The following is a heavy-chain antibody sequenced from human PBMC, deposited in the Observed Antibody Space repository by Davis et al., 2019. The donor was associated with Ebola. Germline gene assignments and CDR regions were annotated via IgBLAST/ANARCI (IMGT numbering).Heavy chain of an antibody. J-gene: IGHJ3*02. Sequence: PGGSLRLSCAASGFTFSSYGMHWVRQAPGKGLEWVAVISYDGSNEYYADSVKGRFTISRDNSKNTLYLQMNSLRPDDTALYYCARMELRGDSGSAFDIWGQGTMVTVSS. D-gene: IGHD1-7*01. CDR1: GFTFSSYG. CDR3: ARMELRGDSGSAFDI. V-gene: IGHV3-30*03. CDR2: ISYDGSNE.